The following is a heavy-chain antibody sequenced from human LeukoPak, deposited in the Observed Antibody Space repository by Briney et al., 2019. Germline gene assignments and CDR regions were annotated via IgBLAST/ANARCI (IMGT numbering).Heavy chain of an antibody. Sequence: PSETLSLTCAVYGGSFSGYYWSWIRQPPGKGLEWIGEINHSGSTNYNPSLKSRVTISVDTSKNQFSLKLSSVTAADTAVYYCARGVTTVTKYFQHWGQGTLVTVSP. V-gene: IGHV4-34*01. CDR2: INHSGST. CDR1: GGSFSGYY. D-gene: IGHD4-17*01. J-gene: IGHJ1*01. CDR3: ARGVTTVTKYFQH.